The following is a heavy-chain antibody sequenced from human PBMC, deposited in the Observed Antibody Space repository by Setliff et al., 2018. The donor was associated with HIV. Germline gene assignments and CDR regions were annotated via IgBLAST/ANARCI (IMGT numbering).Heavy chain of an antibody. V-gene: IGHV3-7*01. Sequence: GGSLRLSCAASGFTFSTYSLNWVRQAPGKGLEWVANMKYDGTEIYYVDAVKGRFTISRDNAKKSVFLHMNSLRRENTAVDYCVRGVAVASFFNYWGQGTLVTVSS. CDR3: VRGVAVASFFNY. J-gene: IGHJ4*02. CDR1: GFTFSTYS. D-gene: IGHD6-19*01. CDR2: MKYDGTEI.